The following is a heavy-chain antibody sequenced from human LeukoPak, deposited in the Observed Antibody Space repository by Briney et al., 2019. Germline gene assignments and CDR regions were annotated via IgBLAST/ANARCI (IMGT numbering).Heavy chain of an antibody. V-gene: IGHV3-23*01. D-gene: IGHD6-19*01. Sequence: GGSLRLSCAASGFTFSDYAMSWVRQAPGKGLEWVSGISASGGGTYYADSVKGRFTISRDNSKNTLDLQMNSLRAEDTAVYYCARDLDSSGWNLDFGYWGQGTLVTVSS. CDR3: ARDLDSSGWNLDFGY. J-gene: IGHJ4*02. CDR2: ISASGGGT. CDR1: GFTFSDYA.